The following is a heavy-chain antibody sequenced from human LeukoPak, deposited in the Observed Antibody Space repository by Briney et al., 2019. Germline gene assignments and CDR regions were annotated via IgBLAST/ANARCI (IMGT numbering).Heavy chain of an antibody. CDR2: IYYSGTT. D-gene: IGHD2-15*01. CDR3: ARRYCSGGSCYSERGAFDI. Sequence: SETLSLTCTVSGGSISSSSYYWDWIRQPPGKGLEWIGSIYYSGTTYYNPSLKSRVTISVDTSKNQFSLKLSSVTAADTAVYYCARRYCSGGSCYSERGAFDIWGQGTMDTVSS. V-gene: IGHV4-39*07. J-gene: IGHJ3*02. CDR1: GGSISSSSYY.